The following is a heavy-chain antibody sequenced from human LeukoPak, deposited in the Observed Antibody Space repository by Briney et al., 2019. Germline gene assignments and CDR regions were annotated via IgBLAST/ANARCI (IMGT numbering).Heavy chain of an antibody. CDR2: IIPIFGTA. Sequence: AASVKVSCKASGGTFSSYAISWVRQAPGQGLEWMGGIIPIFGTANYAQKFQGRVTITADESTSTAYMELSSLRSEDTAVYYCARGRHSNYDYDYWGQGTLVTASS. CDR3: ARGRHSNYDYDY. V-gene: IGHV1-69*13. CDR1: GGTFSSYA. J-gene: IGHJ4*02. D-gene: IGHD4-11*01.